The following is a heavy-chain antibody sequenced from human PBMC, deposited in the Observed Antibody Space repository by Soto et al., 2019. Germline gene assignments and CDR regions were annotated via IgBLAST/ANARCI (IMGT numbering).Heavy chain of an antibody. CDR3: AKGDSGTYYGRFVFDY. D-gene: IGHD1-26*01. Sequence: GGSLRLSCAASRFTFSNYAMSWVRQAPGKGLEWVSTVTGSASSTYYADSVKGRFTISSDNSKNTLYLQMNSLRAEDAAVYYCAKGDSGTYYGRFVFDYWGQGTLVTVSS. CDR1: RFTFSNYA. CDR2: VTGSASST. V-gene: IGHV3-23*01. J-gene: IGHJ4*02.